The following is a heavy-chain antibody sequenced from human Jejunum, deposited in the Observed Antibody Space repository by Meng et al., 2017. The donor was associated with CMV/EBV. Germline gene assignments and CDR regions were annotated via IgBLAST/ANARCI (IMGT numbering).Heavy chain of an antibody. J-gene: IGHJ4*02. CDR1: GFTFSDHY. CDR3: TRGPNWAYYFDY. CDR2: IRTKANSYTT. Sequence: SGFTFSDHYMDWVRQAPGKGLEWVGHIRTKANSYTTEYAASVQGRFTIPRDDSKNLLYLQMNSLKIEDTAVYYCTRGPNWAYYFDYWGQGTLVTVSS. V-gene: IGHV3-72*01. D-gene: IGHD2-8*01.